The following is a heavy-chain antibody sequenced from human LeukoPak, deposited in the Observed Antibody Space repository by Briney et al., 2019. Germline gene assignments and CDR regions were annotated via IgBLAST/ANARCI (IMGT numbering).Heavy chain of an antibody. CDR1: GGSISSGGYY. V-gene: IGHV4-31*03. Sequence: PSETLSLTCTVSGGSISSGGYYWSWLRQHPGKGLEWIGYIYYSGSTYYNPSLKSRVTISVDTSKNQFSLKLSSVTAADTAVYYCARDQGDGYNRYFDYWGQGTLVTVSS. J-gene: IGHJ4*02. CDR3: ARDQGDGYNRYFDY. D-gene: IGHD5-24*01. CDR2: IYYSGST.